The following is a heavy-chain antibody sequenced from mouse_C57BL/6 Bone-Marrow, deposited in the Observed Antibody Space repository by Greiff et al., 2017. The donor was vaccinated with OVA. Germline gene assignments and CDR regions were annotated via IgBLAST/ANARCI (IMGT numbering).Heavy chain of an antibody. CDR3: ASSNYIAY. CDR1: GYAFSSSW. J-gene: IGHJ3*01. V-gene: IGHV1-82*01. D-gene: IGHD2-5*01. CDR2: IYPGDGDT. Sequence: VQLQESGPELVKPGASVKISCKASGYAFSSSWMNWVKQRPGKGLEWIGRIYPGDGDTNYNGKFKGKATLTADKSSSTAYMQLSSLTSEDSAVYYCASSNYIAYWGQGTLVTVSA.